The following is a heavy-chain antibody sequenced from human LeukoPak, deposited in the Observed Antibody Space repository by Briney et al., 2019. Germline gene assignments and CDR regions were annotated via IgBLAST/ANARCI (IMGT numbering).Heavy chain of an antibody. CDR3: ARDRRVATGDAFDI. J-gene: IGHJ3*02. Sequence: ASVKVSCKASGYTFTGYGISRVRQAPGQGLEWMGWISAYNGNTNYAQKLQGRVTMTTDTSTSTAYMELRSLRSDDTAVYYCARDRRVATGDAFDIWGQGTMVTVSS. V-gene: IGHV1-18*01. D-gene: IGHD5-12*01. CDR2: ISAYNGNT. CDR1: GYTFTGYG.